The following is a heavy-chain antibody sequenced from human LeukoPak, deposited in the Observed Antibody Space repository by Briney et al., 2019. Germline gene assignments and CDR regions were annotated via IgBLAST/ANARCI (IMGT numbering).Heavy chain of an antibody. CDR3: ARVFDTYYMDV. CDR2: INPKSSGT. Sequence: ASVKVSCKASGYTFTDYSLHWVRQAPGQGLEWMGWINPKSSGTNYAQKFQDRVTMTSDTSISTAYMELMRLTSDDTAVYYCARVFDTYYMDVWGKGTTVTVSS. V-gene: IGHV1-2*02. J-gene: IGHJ6*03. CDR1: GYTFTDYS.